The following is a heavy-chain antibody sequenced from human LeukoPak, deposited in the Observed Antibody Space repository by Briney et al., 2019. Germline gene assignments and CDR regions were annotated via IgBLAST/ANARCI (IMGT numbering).Heavy chain of an antibody. Sequence: SETLSLTCTVSGGSISSSSYYWGWICQPPGKGLEWIGSIYYSGSTYYNPSLKSRVTISVDTSKNQFSLKLSSVTAADTAVYYCACIAAAGTHFDYWGQGTLVTVSS. CDR2: IYYSGST. V-gene: IGHV4-39*07. D-gene: IGHD6-13*01. CDR3: ACIAAAGTHFDY. J-gene: IGHJ4*02. CDR1: GGSISSSSYY.